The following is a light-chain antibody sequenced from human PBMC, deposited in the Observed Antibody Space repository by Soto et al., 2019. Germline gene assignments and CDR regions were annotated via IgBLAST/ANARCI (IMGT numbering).Light chain of an antibody. CDR3: QVWDSNSDHQVV. J-gene: IGLJ2*01. V-gene: IGLV3-21*04. CDR2: YDS. CDR1: NIGSKS. Sequence: SYELTQPPSVSVAPGKTARIICGGNNIGSKSVHWYQQKAGQAPVLVIYYDSDRPSGIPERFSGSNSGNTATLTISRVEAGDEADYYCQVWDSNSDHQVVFGGGTKLT.